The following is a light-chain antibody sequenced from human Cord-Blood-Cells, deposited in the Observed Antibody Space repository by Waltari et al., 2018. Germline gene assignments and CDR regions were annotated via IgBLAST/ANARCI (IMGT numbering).Light chain of an antibody. V-gene: IGLV2-23*01. CDR3: CSYAGSSTWV. J-gene: IGLJ3*02. CDR2: EGS. Sequence: QSALTPPASVSGSPGQSITISCTGTSSDVRSYNLVSWYQQHPGKAPKLMIYEGSKGPSGVSNRFSGSKSGNTASLTISGLQAEDEADYYCCSYAGSSTWVFGGGTKLTIL. CDR1: SSDVRSYNL.